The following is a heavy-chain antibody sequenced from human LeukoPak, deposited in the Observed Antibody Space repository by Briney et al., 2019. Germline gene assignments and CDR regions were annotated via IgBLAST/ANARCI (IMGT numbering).Heavy chain of an antibody. Sequence: GGSLRLSCAASGFTFDDYAMHWVRQAPGKGLEWVSGISWNSGSIGYADSVKGRFTISRDNAKNSLYLQMNSLRAEDMALYYCAKAGRRYCSGGSYYWFDYWGQGTLVTVSS. CDR1: GFTFDDYA. CDR2: ISWNSGSI. D-gene: IGHD2-15*01. V-gene: IGHV3-9*03. CDR3: AKAGRRYCSGGSYYWFDY. J-gene: IGHJ4*02.